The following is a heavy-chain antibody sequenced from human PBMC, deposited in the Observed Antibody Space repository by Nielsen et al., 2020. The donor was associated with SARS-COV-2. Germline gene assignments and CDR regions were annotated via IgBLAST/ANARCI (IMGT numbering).Heavy chain of an antibody. V-gene: IGHV3-33*01. J-gene: IGHJ4*02. CDR1: GFSFSSYG. Sequence: GESLKISCAASGFSFSSYGMHWVRQAPGKGLEWVAVIWYDGSYKYYADSVKGRFTISRENSKNTLYLQMNSLRAEDTAVYYCARDHRGDYGDFDYWGQGTLVTVSS. CDR3: ARDHRGDYGDFDY. CDR2: IWYDGSYK. D-gene: IGHD4-17*01.